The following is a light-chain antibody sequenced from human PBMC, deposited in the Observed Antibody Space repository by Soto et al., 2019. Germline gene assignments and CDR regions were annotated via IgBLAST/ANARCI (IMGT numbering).Light chain of an antibody. Sequence: QSVLTQPPSVSAAPGQRVTISCSGSSSNIGGNSVSWYQQLPGTAPKLLIYDDHKRPSGIPDRFSGSKSGTSATLGITGFQTGDEADYYCGSWDSSLSAYVFGTGTKGTVL. CDR3: GSWDSSLSAYV. J-gene: IGLJ1*01. V-gene: IGLV1-51*01. CDR2: DDH. CDR1: SSNIGGNS.